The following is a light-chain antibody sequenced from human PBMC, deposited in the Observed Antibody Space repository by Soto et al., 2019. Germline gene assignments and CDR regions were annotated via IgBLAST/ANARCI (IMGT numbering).Light chain of an antibody. Sequence: DIVMTQSPATLSVSPGERATLSCRASQGIGSTLAWYQQKPGQTPRLLIYGASTRATGVPARFSGSGSGTAFTLTINSLQSEDFAVYYCQRYNNWPLTFGGGTKVEIK. CDR3: QRYNNWPLT. V-gene: IGKV3-15*01. J-gene: IGKJ4*01. CDR2: GAS. CDR1: QGIGST.